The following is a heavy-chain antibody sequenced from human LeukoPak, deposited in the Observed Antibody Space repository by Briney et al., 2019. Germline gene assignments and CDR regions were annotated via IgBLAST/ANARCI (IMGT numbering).Heavy chain of an antibody. CDR3: ARGIASSRSVAIDL. D-gene: IGHD6-13*01. Sequence: PGGSLRLSCAASDFTFSSHWMYWVCQAPGKGLVWVARLSGDGITTRHADSVKGRFTISRDNAKNTLYLQMNSLRVEDTALYYCARGIASSRSVAIDLWGQGTLVAVSS. J-gene: IGHJ4*02. CDR2: LSGDGITT. V-gene: IGHV3-74*01. CDR1: DFTFSSHW.